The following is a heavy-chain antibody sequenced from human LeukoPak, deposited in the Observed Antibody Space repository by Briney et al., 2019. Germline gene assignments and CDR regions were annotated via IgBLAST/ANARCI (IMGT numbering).Heavy chain of an antibody. CDR2: INPSGSST. CDR1: GYTFTNYY. V-gene: IGHV1-46*01. Sequence: ASVKVSCKPSGYTFTNYYIHWVRQAPGHGLEWMGIINPSGSSTSYAQKFQGRVTMTRDTSTSTVYMELSSLRSEDTSVYYCAGGTTNTKGAFDMWGQGTMVTVSS. J-gene: IGHJ3*02. D-gene: IGHD2-8*01. CDR3: AGGTTNTKGAFDM.